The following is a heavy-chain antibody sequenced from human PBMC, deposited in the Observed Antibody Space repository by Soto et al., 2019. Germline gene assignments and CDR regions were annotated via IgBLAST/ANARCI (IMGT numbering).Heavy chain of an antibody. J-gene: IGHJ6*03. V-gene: IGHV1-8*01. Sequence: ASVKVSCKASGYTFTSYDINWVRQATGQGLEWMGWMNPNSGNTGYAQKFQGRVTMTRNTSISTAYMELSSLRSEDTAVYYCARGPSVDYYYYMDVWGKGTTVTVSS. CDR3: ARGPSVDYYYYMDV. CDR2: MNPNSGNT. CDR1: GYTFTSYD.